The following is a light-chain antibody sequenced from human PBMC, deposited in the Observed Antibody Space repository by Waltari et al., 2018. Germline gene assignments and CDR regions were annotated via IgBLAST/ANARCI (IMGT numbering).Light chain of an antibody. V-gene: IGLV2-23*01. Sequence: HSALPQPASLSGSPGTSITFPSPGTSTDVGRSILFPWYQQRPGKAPKLMIYEGSKRPSGVSDRFSGSKSGNTASLTISGLQAEDEADYYCCSYAGSRTLVFGGGTKLTVL. CDR3: CSYAGSRTLV. J-gene: IGLJ3*02. CDR2: EGS. CDR1: STDVGRSIL.